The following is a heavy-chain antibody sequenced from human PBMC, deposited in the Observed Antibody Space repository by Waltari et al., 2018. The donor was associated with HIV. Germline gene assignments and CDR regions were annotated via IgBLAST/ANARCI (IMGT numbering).Heavy chain of an antibody. CDR3: ASRKGCYYDSSGDGI. J-gene: IGHJ4*02. Sequence: QVQLQESGPGLVKPSETLSLTCTVSGGSVSSGSYYWSWIRQPPGKGLEWIGYIYYSGSTNYNPALKSRVTISVCTSKNQFSLKLSSGTAADTAVYYCASRKGCYYDSSGDGIWGQGTLVTVSS. V-gene: IGHV4-61*01. CDR1: GGSVSSGSYY. CDR2: IYYSGST. D-gene: IGHD3-22*01.